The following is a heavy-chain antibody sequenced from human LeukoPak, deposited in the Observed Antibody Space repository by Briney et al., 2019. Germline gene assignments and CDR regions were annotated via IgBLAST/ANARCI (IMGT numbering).Heavy chain of an antibody. CDR1: GGSFSGYY. Sequence: PSETLSLTCAVYGGSFSGYYWSWIRQPPGKGLEWIGEINHSGSTNYNPSLKSRVTISVDTSKNQFSLKLSSVTAADTAVYYCARGLDYYDSSGSVDYWGQGTLVTVSS. V-gene: IGHV4-34*01. CDR3: ARGLDYYDSSGSVDY. D-gene: IGHD3-22*01. CDR2: INHSGST. J-gene: IGHJ4*02.